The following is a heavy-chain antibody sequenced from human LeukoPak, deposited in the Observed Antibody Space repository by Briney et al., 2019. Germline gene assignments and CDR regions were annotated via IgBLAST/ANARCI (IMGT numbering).Heavy chain of an antibody. CDR1: GYTFSDYY. D-gene: IGHD6-19*01. CDR3: ARLSRGAVAGAPASRNFDY. V-gene: IGHV1-2*06. J-gene: IGHJ4*02. CDR2: VSTVSGGA. Sequence: EASVTVSCMASGYTFSDYYLHWVRQAPGQGLEWMGRVSTVSGGAAYAQKFRGRVTMTRDTSITTAYMELSSLRSDDSAMYYCARLSRGAVAGAPASRNFDYWGQGTLVTVSS.